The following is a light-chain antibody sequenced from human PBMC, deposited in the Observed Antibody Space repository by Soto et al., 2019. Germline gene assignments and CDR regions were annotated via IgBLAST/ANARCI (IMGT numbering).Light chain of an antibody. CDR3: QQRHMWPIT. V-gene: IGKV3-20*01. J-gene: IGKJ5*01. CDR2: GAF. Sequence: EIVLTQSPGTLSSSPGERATLSCRASQSIYSRYLAWYQQRPGQPPRLLIHGAFTRATGISDRFSGSGSGTDFSLTISRLEPEDFAVYYCQQRHMWPITFGQGTRLEIK. CDR1: QSIYSRY.